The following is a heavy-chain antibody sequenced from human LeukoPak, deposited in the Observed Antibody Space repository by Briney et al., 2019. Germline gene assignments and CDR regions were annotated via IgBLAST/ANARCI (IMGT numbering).Heavy chain of an antibody. J-gene: IGHJ3*02. Sequence: PGGSLRLSCAASGFTFSNYAMNWVRQAPGKGLEWVSVLYSGGSTYYADSVKGRFTISRDSSKNTLYLQMHSLRAEDTALYYCTRSTLAHDAFDIWGQGTMVTVSS. CDR2: LYSGGST. CDR3: TRSTLAHDAFDI. V-gene: IGHV3-53*01. CDR1: GFTFSNYA. D-gene: IGHD1-1*01.